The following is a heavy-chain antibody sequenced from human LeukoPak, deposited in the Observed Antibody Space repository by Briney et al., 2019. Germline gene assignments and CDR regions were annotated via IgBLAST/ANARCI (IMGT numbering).Heavy chain of an antibody. CDR2: ISAYNGNT. J-gene: IGHJ4*02. Sequence: ASVKVSCKASGYTFTSYAMNWVRQAPGQGLEWMGWISAYNGNTNYAQKLQSRVTMTTDTSTSTAYMELRSLRSDDTAVYYCARDLVIGGIAAAGTGYWGQGTLVTVSS. D-gene: IGHD6-13*01. CDR3: ARDLVIGGIAAAGTGY. V-gene: IGHV1-18*01. CDR1: GYTFTSYA.